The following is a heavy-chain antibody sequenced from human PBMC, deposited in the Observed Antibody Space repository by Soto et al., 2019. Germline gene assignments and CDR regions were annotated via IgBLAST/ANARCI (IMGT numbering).Heavy chain of an antibody. CDR1: GFTFSSYG. CDR2: ISYDGSNK. V-gene: IGHV3-30*18. CDR3: AKCNLDDSSTLGYYGMDV. J-gene: IGHJ6*02. D-gene: IGHD3-22*01. Sequence: GGSLRLSCAASGFTFSSYGMHWVRQAPGKGLEWVAVISYDGSNKYYADSVKGRFTISRDNSKNTLYLQMNSLRAEDTAVYYCAKCNLDDSSTLGYYGMDVWGQGTTVTVSS.